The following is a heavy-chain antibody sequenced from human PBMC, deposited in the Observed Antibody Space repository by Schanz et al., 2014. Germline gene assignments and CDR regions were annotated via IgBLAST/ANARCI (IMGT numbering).Heavy chain of an antibody. Sequence: QVQLVESGGGLVKPGGSLRLSCAASGFTFRDYYMSWIRQAPGKGLEWIGEIYHSGNTNYNASLKSRVTISVDKSKNQFSLKVRSVTAADTAVYYCARGGYGSGYCLGDCMDVWGQGTTVTVSS. CDR2: IYHSGNT. V-gene: IGHV4-4*02. CDR1: GFTFRDYY. D-gene: IGHD3-10*01. CDR3: ARGGYGSGYCLGDCMDV. J-gene: IGHJ6*02.